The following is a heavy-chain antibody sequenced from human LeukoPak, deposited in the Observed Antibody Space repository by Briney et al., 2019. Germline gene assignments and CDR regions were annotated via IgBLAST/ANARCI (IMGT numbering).Heavy chain of an antibody. D-gene: IGHD2-15*01. CDR3: ARGGRGGCSGGSCYRKSMDV. CDR1: GGTFSSYA. Sequence: ASVKVSCKASGGTFSSYAISWVRQAPGQGLEWMGIINPSGGSTSYAQKFQGRVTMTRDMSTSTVYMELSSLRSEDTAVYYCARGGRGGCSGGSCYRKSMDVWGKGTTVTISS. V-gene: IGHV1-46*01. J-gene: IGHJ6*03. CDR2: INPSGGST.